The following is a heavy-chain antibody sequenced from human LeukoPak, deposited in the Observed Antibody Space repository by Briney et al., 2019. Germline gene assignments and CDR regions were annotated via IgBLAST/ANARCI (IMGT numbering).Heavy chain of an antibody. CDR2: ISSSGSTI. J-gene: IGHJ4*02. CDR1: GFTFSSYE. V-gene: IGHV3-48*03. Sequence: PGGSLRLSCAASGFTFSSYEMNWVRQAPGKGLEWVSYISSSGSTIYYADSVKGRFTISRDNAKNSLYLQMNSLRAEDTAVYYCARDRRVWGSYRYYPFDYWGQGTLVTVSS. D-gene: IGHD3-16*02. CDR3: ARDRRVWGSYRYYPFDY.